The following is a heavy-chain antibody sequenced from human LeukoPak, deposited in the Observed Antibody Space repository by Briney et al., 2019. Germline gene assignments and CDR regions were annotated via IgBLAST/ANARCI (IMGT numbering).Heavy chain of an antibody. CDR3: ATGDYGDYLGWFDP. D-gene: IGHD4-17*01. V-gene: IGHV1-2*02. CDR2: INPNSGGT. J-gene: IGHJ5*02. Sequence: ASVTVSCKASGYTFTGYYMHWVRQAPGQGLEWMGWINPNSGGTNYAQKFQGRVTMTRDTSISTAYMELSRLRSDDTAVYYCATGDYGDYLGWFDPWGQGTLVTVSS. CDR1: GYTFTGYY.